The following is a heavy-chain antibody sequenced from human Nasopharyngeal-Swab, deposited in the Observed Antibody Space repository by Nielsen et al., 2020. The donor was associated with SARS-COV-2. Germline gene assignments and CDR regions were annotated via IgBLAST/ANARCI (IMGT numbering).Heavy chain of an antibody. CDR2: IYYSGST. J-gene: IGHJ4*02. V-gene: IGHV4-39*01. CDR1: GGSISSSSYY. Sequence: SETLSLTCTVSGGSISSSSYYWGWIRQPPGKGLEWIGSIYYSGSTYYNPSLKSRVTISVDTSKNQFSLKLSSVTAADTAVYYCARHLRDGVVVAAPYYFDYWGQGTLVTSPQ. D-gene: IGHD2-15*01. CDR3: ARHLRDGVVVAAPYYFDY.